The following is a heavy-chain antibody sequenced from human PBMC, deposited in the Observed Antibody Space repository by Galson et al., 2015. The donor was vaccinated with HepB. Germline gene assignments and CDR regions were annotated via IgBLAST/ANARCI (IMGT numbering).Heavy chain of an antibody. Sequence: SVKVSCKASGYTFTGYYMHWVRQAPGQGLEWMGWINPNSGGTNYARKFQGWVTMTRDTSISTAYMELSRLRSDDTAVYYCARVRATGAFDIWGQGTMVTVSS. V-gene: IGHV1-2*04. CDR2: INPNSGGT. D-gene: IGHD1-14*01. CDR1: GYTFTGYY. CDR3: ARVRATGAFDI. J-gene: IGHJ3*02.